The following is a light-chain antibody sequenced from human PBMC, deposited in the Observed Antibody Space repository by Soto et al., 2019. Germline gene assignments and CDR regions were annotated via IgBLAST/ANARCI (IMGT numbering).Light chain of an antibody. Sequence: IVLTQSPGTLSLSPGERATLSCRASQSVGKYLVWYQQKPGQAPRLLIYDASNRAPGIPARFSGSGSGTDFTLTISSLEPEDFAVYYCQQRGNRPPWTFGQGTKV. V-gene: IGKV3-11*01. CDR1: QSVGKY. J-gene: IGKJ1*01. CDR2: DAS. CDR3: QQRGNRPPWT.